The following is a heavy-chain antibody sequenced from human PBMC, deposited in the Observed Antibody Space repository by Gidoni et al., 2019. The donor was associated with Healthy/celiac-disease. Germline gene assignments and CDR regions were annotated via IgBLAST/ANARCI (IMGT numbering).Heavy chain of an antibody. Sequence: QVQLQESGPGLVKPSGTLSLTCAVSGGSISSSNWWSWVRQPPGKGLEWIGEIYHSGSTNYNPSLQSRVTISVDKSKNQCSLKLSSVTAADTAVYYCATLGVLWFGELRYWYFDLWGRGTLVTVSS. V-gene: IGHV4-4*02. CDR2: IYHSGST. CDR1: GGSISSSNW. D-gene: IGHD3-10*01. J-gene: IGHJ2*01. CDR3: ATLGVLWFGELRYWYFDL.